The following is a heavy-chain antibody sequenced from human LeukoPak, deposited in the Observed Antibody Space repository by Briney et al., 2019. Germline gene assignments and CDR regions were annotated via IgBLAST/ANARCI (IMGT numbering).Heavy chain of an antibody. J-gene: IGHJ4*02. Sequence: GSLRPSCAVSGFTFSSYWMSWFRQAPGKGLEWGANINQDGSQKFSVDSVKGRFTISRDNAKNSLSLQMNSLRGEDTAVYYCARDWFDGDYDRFDCWGQGTLVTVSS. D-gene: IGHD4-17*01. CDR1: GFTFSSYW. CDR3: ARDWFDGDYDRFDC. V-gene: IGHV3-7*03. CDR2: INQDGSQK.